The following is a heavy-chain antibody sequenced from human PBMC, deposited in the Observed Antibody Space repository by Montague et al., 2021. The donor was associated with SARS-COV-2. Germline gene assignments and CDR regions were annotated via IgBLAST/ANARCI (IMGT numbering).Heavy chain of an antibody. Sequence: SETLSLTCTVSGGSLSGYYWSWIRQPPGKGLEWIGEINHRGTTNDNPSLKSRVALSLDTSRNQFSLNLNSVTAADTAVYYCVRGPAVKSYYDFWSGPKWFDPWGRGNLVTVSS. J-gene: IGHJ5*02. CDR2: INHRGTT. CDR1: GGSLSGYY. V-gene: IGHV4-34*01. D-gene: IGHD3-3*01. CDR3: VRGPAVKSYYDFWSGPKWFDP.